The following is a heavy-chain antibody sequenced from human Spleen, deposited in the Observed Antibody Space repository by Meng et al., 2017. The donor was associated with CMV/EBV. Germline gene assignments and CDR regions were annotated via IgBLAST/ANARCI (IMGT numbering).Heavy chain of an antibody. CDR1: GSTFITYD. CDR2: MDPSSGNT. J-gene: IGHJ4*02. V-gene: IGHV1-8*01. CDR3: ARGPED. Sequence: ASVKVSCKASGSTFITYDIHWVRQAPGQGLEWMGWMDPSSGNTGYAQKFQGRVTITRNTSISTAYMELSSLRSEDTAVYYCARGPEDWGQGTLVTVSS.